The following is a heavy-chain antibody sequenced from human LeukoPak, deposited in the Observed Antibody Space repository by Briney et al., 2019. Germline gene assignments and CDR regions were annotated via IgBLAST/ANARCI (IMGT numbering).Heavy chain of an antibody. J-gene: IGHJ4*02. CDR3: ARDIPSGFYTPDY. CDR1: GFTFSDYW. Sequence: GGSLRLSCVASGFTFSDYWMSWVRQAPGMGLEWVANIETDGDEKNYVDSVKGRFTISRDNAKNSLYLQMNNLRDEDTALYYCARDIPSGFYTPDYWGQGTQVNVSS. D-gene: IGHD5-12*01. CDR2: IETDGDEK. V-gene: IGHV3-7*01.